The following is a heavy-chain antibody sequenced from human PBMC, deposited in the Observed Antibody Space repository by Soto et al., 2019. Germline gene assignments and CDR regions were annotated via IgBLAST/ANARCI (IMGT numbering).Heavy chain of an antibody. V-gene: IGHV4-59*08. CDR2: IYYSGST. J-gene: IGHJ4*01. CDR3: ARRYGGTFDY. Sequence: SQTLSLTCTVSGGSISSYYWSWIRQPPGKGLEWIGYIYYSGSTNYNPSLKSRVTISVDTSKNQFSLKLSSVTAADTAVYYCARRYGGTFDYWGQGTLVTVS. D-gene: IGHD2-15*01. CDR1: GGSISSYY.